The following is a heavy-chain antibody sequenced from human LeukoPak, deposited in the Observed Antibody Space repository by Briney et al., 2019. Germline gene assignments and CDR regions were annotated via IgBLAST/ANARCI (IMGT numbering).Heavy chain of an antibody. J-gene: IGHJ4*02. D-gene: IGHD4-17*01. Sequence: GGSLRLSCAASGFTFSSYAMSWVRQAPGKGLEWVSAISGSGGSTYYADSVKGRFTISTDNSKNTVYLQMNSLRAEDTAVYYCAEDQQATVPRRGPFDYWGQGTLVTVSS. CDR3: AEDQQATVPRRGPFDY. V-gene: IGHV3-23*01. CDR2: ISGSGGST. CDR1: GFTFSSYA.